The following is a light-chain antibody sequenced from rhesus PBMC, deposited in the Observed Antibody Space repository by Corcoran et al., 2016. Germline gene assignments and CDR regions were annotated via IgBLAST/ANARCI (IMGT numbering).Light chain of an antibody. CDR3: QQYNNWNS. Sequence: EIVMTQSPATLSLSPGERATLSCRASQSVSSYVAWYQQKPEQAPRLLIDGASSRATGIPDRFRGSGSGTDFTIIISSLEPEDVGVYYCQQYNNWNSFGQGTKVEIK. V-gene: IGKV3S9*01. CDR2: GAS. J-gene: IGKJ2*01. CDR1: QSVSSY.